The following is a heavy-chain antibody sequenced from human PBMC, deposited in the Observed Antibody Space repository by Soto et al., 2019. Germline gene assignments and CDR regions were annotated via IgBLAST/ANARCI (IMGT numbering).Heavy chain of an antibody. CDR1: GGSISSGGYY. CDR3: ARASCIAAAGSWFDP. D-gene: IGHD6-13*01. CDR2: IYYSGST. Sequence: SETLSLTCTVSGGSISSGGYYWSWIRQHPGKGLEWIGYIYYSGSTYYNPSLKSRVTISVDTSKNQFSLKLSSVTAADTAVYYCARASCIAAAGSWFDPWGQGTLVTVSS. J-gene: IGHJ5*02. V-gene: IGHV4-31*03.